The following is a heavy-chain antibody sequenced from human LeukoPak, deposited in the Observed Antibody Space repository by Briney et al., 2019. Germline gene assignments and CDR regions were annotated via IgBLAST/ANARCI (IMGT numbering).Heavy chain of an antibody. V-gene: IGHV3-43*01. CDR3: TRDIDDVLTGDDAFDV. Sequence: GGSLRLSCTASGFAFDDYSIHWVRQTPQRGLEWVSLITWSGDSTYYADSVKGRFTISRDNAESPVYLQMNSLRVDDTGLYYCTRDIDDVLTGDDAFDVWGQGTVVTVSS. CDR2: ITWSGDST. CDR1: GFAFDDYS. J-gene: IGHJ3*01. D-gene: IGHD3-9*01.